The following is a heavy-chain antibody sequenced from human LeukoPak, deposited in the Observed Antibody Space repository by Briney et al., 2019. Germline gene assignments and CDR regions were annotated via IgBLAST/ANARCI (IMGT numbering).Heavy chain of an antibody. V-gene: IGHV3-20*01. CDR1: GFTFDDYG. CDR2: INWNGGST. CDR3: ARISSTSCYDAFDI. Sequence: PGGSLRLSCAASGFTFDDYGMSWVRQAPGKGLEWVSGINWNGGSTGYADSVKGRFTISRDNAKNSLYLQMNSLRAEDTALYHCARISSTSCYDAFDIWGQGTMVTVSS. J-gene: IGHJ3*02. D-gene: IGHD2-2*01.